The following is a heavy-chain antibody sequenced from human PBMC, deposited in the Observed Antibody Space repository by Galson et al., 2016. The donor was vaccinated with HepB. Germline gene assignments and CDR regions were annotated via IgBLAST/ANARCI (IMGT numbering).Heavy chain of an antibody. CDR3: ARDRGNLGSDL. CDR1: GVSISSYY. D-gene: IGHD4-23*01. Sequence: SETLSLTCAVSGVSISSYYWSWIRQPPGKGLEWIGYIYYNGHTNYNSSLQSRVTISVDTSTNHFPLNLTSVTAADTAVYYCARDRGNLGSDLWGRGTLVTVSS. V-gene: IGHV4-59*01. CDR2: IYYNGHT. J-gene: IGHJ2*01.